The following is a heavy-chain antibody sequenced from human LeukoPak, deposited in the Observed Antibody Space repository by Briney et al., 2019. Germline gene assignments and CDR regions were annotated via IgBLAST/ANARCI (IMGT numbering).Heavy chain of an antibody. CDR2: ISNKGGYT. V-gene: IGHV3-23*01. J-gene: IGHJ4*02. Sequence: VQPGGSLRLSCAASGFTFSSCARSGVRQAQGKGVGGVSAISNKGGYTYYGDCVEGRLTISRDNSNITLCLQTNSLSAEDTAVYYCATQLGYCSDGSCYFPYWGQGTLVTVSP. D-gene: IGHD2-15*01. CDR3: ATQLGYCSDGSCYFPY. CDR1: GFTFSSCA.